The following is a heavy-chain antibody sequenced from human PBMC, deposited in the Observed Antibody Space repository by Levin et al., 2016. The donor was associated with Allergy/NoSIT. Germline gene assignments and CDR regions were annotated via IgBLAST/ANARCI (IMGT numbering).Heavy chain of an antibody. CDR2: IYWDDDK. CDR1: GFSLSTSGVG. CDR3: AHRRTLVVMDYFDY. J-gene: IGHJ4*02. Sequence: SGPTLVKPTQTLTLTCTFSGFSLSTSGVGVGWIRQPPGKALEWLALIYWDDDKRYSPSLKSRLTITKDTSKNQVVLTMTNMDPVDTATYYCAHRRTLVVMDYFDYWGQGTLVTVSS. D-gene: IGHD2-21*01. V-gene: IGHV2-5*02.